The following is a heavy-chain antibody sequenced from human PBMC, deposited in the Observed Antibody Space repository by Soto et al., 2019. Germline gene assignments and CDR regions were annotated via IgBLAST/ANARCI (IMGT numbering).Heavy chain of an antibody. CDR1: GFTFSNYG. J-gene: IGHJ6*02. D-gene: IGHD3-10*01. CDR2: ISYDGTNE. V-gene: IGHV3-30*18. Sequence: QVQLVESGGGVVQPGRSLRLSCAASGFTFSNYGIHWVRQAPGKGLEWVALISYDGTNEYYVDALKGRFTISRDNSKNTLYLQMNSLRAEDTAVYYCAKDMLLGVRGHYVMDVWGQGTTFTVSS. CDR3: AKDMLLGVRGHYVMDV.